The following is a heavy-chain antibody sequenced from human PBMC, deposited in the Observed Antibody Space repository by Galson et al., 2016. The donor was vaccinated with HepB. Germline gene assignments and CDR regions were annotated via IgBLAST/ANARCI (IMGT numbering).Heavy chain of an antibody. Sequence: SETLSLTCAINGGSLSNFYWNWIRQSPGKGLEWIGYVDDSGTTKYNPSLQTRVTISLDTSKNQFSLKLRSVTAADTAVYYCARLDPPYAFDMWGQGTMVTVSS. CDR2: VDDSGTT. J-gene: IGHJ3*02. CDR3: ARLDPPYAFDM. D-gene: IGHD3-9*01. CDR1: GGSLSNFY. V-gene: IGHV4-59*08.